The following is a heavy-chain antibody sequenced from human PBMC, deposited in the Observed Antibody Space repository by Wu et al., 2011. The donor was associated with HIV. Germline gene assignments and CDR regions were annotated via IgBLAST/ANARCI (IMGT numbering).Heavy chain of an antibody. Sequence: QVQLVQSGAEAKRPGSSVKVSCRTSGFSFTSYAITWVRQAPGQGLEWLGAITPGLGTQEYARRLQGRVTISADESTSTIYLTLTGLRSDDTAVYYCARDDRDLVTRSAYFQYWGQGTLVTVSS. CDR2: ITPGLGTQ. CDR3: ARDDRDLVTRSAYFQY. CDR1: GFSFTSYA. V-gene: IGHV1-69*11. D-gene: IGHD3-9*01. J-gene: IGHJ1*01.